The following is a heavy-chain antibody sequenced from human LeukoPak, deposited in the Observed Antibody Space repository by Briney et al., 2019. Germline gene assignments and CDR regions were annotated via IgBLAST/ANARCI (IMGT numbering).Heavy chain of an antibody. J-gene: IGHJ4*02. D-gene: IGHD6-6*01. V-gene: IGHV3-21*01. CDR1: GFTFGSYS. Sequence: GSLRLSCAASGFTFGSYSMNWVRQAPGKGLEWVSSISSSSSYIYYADSVKGRFTISRDNAKNSLYLQMNSLRDEDTAVYYCAMRLAAHQNFDYWGQGTLVTVSS. CDR3: AMRLAAHQNFDY. CDR2: ISSSSSYI.